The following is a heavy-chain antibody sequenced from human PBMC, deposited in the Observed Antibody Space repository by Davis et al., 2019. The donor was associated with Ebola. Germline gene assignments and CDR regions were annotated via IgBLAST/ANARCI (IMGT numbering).Heavy chain of an antibody. J-gene: IGHJ6*04. CDR2: MNPNNGNT. CDR1: GYTFTSYD. Sequence: AASVKVSCKASGYTFTSYDINWVRQATGQGLEWMGWMNPNNGNTGYAQKLQGRVTMTTDTSTSTAYMELRSLRSDDTAVYYCARDLIQLWPRGYYYGMDVWGKGTTVTVSS. CDR3: ARDLIQLWPRGYYYGMDV. D-gene: IGHD5-18*01. V-gene: IGHV1-8*01.